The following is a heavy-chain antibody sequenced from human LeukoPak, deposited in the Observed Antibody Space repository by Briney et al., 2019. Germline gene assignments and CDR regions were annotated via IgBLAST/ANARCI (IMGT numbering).Heavy chain of an antibody. CDR1: GYSFTSYW. CDR3: AMTFSGSYYGATNNWFDP. J-gene: IGHJ5*02. D-gene: IGHD1-26*01. CDR2: IYPGDSDT. Sequence: HGESLKISCKGSGYSFTSYWIGWVRQMPGKGLEWMGIIYPGDSDTRYSPSFQGQVTISADKSISTAYLQWSSLKASDTAMYYCAMTFSGSYYGATNNWFDPWGQGTLVTVSS. V-gene: IGHV5-51*01.